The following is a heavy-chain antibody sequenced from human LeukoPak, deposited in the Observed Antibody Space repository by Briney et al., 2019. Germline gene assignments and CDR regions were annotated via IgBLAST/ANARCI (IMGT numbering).Heavy chain of an antibody. Sequence: GGSLRLSCAASGFRFSDAAMTWVRQAAGKGLEWVSLIGSVGHSTYYGDSVKGRFTISRDNSKNTLSLQMNSLRVEDTAMYYCAKDIELSILGLGTMVTVSS. CDR3: AKDIELSI. CDR1: GFRFSDAA. V-gene: IGHV3-23*01. J-gene: IGHJ3*02. D-gene: IGHD3-16*02. CDR2: IGSVGHST.